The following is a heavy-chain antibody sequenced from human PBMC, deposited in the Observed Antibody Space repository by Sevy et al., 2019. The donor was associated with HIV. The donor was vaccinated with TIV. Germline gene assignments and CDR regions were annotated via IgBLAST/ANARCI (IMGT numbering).Heavy chain of an antibody. Sequence: SLKISCAASGFTFDDYAMHWVRQAPGKGLEWVSGISWNSGSIGYADSVKGRFTISRDNAKNSLYLQMNSLRAEDTALYYCAKDRGSFGYFDYWGQGTLVTVSS. CDR3: AKDRGSFGYFDY. J-gene: IGHJ4*02. CDR2: ISWNSGSI. V-gene: IGHV3-9*01. D-gene: IGHD1-26*01. CDR1: GFTFDDYA.